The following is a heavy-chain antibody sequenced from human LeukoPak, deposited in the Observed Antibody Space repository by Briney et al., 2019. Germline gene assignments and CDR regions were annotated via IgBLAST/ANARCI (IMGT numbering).Heavy chain of an antibody. J-gene: IGHJ3*02. V-gene: IGHV3-7*03. CDR1: GFTFSTCW. CDR2: MNQDGSLQ. D-gene: IGHD3-3*01. Sequence: PGGSLRLSCAASGFTFSTCWMHWVRQAPGKGLEWVANMNQDGSLQYYVDSVKGRFTISRDNAKNALYLQMNSLRAEGTAVYYCARSEGSEKDEAFDIWGQGTMVTVSS. CDR3: ARSEGSEKDEAFDI.